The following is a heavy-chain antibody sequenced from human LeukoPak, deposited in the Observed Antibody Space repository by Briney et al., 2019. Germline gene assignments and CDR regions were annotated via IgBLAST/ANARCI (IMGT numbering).Heavy chain of an antibody. J-gene: IGHJ4*02. CDR2: IRSKPNSYAT. Sequence: GGSLRLSCAASGFTFRDSPMHWVRQASGKGLEWVGRIRSKPNSYATEYAASVKGRFTISRDDSINTAYLQMNSLKTEDTAVYFCATLTYPFDYWGQGILVTVSS. CDR1: GFTFRDSP. V-gene: IGHV3-73*01. D-gene: IGHD3-16*01. CDR3: ATLTYPFDY.